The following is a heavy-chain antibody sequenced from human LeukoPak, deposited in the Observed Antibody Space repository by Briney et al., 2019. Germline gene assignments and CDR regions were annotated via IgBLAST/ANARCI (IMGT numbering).Heavy chain of an antibody. CDR2: INHSGST. J-gene: IGHJ4*02. CDR3: ARDTGVSSGVPKFDY. D-gene: IGHD3-22*01. Sequence: PETLSLTCAVYGGSFSGYYWSWIRQPPGKGLEWIGEINHSGSTNYNPSLKSRVTISVDTSKNQFSLQLSSVTAADTAVYYCARDTGVSSGVPKFDYWGQGTLVTVSS. CDR1: GGSFSGYY. V-gene: IGHV4-34*01.